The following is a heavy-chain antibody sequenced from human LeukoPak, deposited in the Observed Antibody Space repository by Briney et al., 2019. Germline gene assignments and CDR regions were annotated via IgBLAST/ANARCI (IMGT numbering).Heavy chain of an antibody. CDR2: INWNGGIT. V-gene: IGHV3-20*04. J-gene: IGHJ4*02. CDR1: GFTFSSYE. CDR3: ARVGTSGGEPGSLDY. Sequence: GGSLRLSCAASGFTFSSYEMNWVRQVPGKGLEWVSGINWNGGITGYVDSVKGRFTVSRDNAKNSLHLQMNSLRAEDTALYYCARVGTSGGEPGSLDYWGQGTLVTVSS. D-gene: IGHD3-10*01.